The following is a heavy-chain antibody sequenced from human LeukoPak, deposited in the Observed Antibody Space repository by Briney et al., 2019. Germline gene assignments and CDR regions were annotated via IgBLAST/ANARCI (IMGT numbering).Heavy chain of an antibody. J-gene: IGHJ4*02. CDR3: AREDYYGSGAPNFDY. CDR1: GFTVGNNH. Sequence: GGSLRLSCAASGFTVGNNHMNWVRQAPGKGLEWVSLIYSGGNTQYADSVKGRFIIFRDSSKNTLYLQMNSLRVEDTAVYYCAREDYYGSGAPNFDYWGQGTLVTVSS. D-gene: IGHD3-10*01. CDR2: IYSGGNT. V-gene: IGHV3-66*01.